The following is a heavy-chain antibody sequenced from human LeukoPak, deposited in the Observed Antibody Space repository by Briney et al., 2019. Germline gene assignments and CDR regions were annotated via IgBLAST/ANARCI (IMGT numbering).Heavy chain of an antibody. CDR1: GYTFTSYH. Sequence: ASVKVSCKASGYTFTSYHMHWVRQAPGQGLEWMGKINLSGGSTTYAQKFQGRVTMTRDTSTSTVYMELSSLRSEDAAVYYCARDYVDDIPMIKDYWGQGTLVTVSS. V-gene: IGHV1-46*01. D-gene: IGHD2-8*01. J-gene: IGHJ4*02. CDR3: ARDYVDDIPMIKDY. CDR2: INLSGGST.